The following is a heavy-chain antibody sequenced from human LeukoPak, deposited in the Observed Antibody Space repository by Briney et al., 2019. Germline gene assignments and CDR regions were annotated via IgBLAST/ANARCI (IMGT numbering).Heavy chain of an antibody. V-gene: IGHV1-18*01. D-gene: IGHD3-22*01. Sequence: ASVKVSCKASGYTITSYGISWVRQAPGQGLEWMGWISAYNGNTNYAQKLQGRVTMTTDTSTSTAYMELRSLRSDDTDVYYCARETYYYDSSGYCYKGNYFDYWGQGTLVTVSS. CDR3: ARETYYYDSSGYCYKGNYFDY. CDR2: ISAYNGNT. CDR1: GYTITSYG. J-gene: IGHJ4*02.